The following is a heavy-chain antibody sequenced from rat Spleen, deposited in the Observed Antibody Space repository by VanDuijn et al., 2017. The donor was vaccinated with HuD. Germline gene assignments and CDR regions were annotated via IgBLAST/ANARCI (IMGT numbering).Heavy chain of an antibody. Sequence: EVQLVESDGGLVQPGRSLKLSCAASGFTFSDYYMAWVRQAPTKGLEWVATISYDGSSTYYRDSVKGRFTISRDNAKSTLYLQMDSLRSEDTATYYCARQGVRYYYDGSYYYLYVMDAWGQGASVTVSS. D-gene: IGHD1-12*02. CDR2: ISYDGSST. V-gene: IGHV5-29*01. J-gene: IGHJ4*01. CDR3: ARQGVRYYYDGSYYYLYVMDA. CDR1: GFTFSDYY.